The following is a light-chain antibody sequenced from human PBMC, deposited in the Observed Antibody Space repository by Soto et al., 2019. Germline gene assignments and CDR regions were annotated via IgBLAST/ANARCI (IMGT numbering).Light chain of an antibody. CDR1: QSVTNNC. Sequence: ENVLTQSPGTLSLSPGERATLSCRASQSVTNNCLAWYRHKPGQAPRLLIYGASTSATVTPDRFSGSESGTDFTLTISRLEPEGFAVYYCPHYGSSPPAFTFGPVTKVDIK. J-gene: IGKJ3*01. V-gene: IGKV3-20*01. CDR3: PHYGSSPPAFT. CDR2: GAS.